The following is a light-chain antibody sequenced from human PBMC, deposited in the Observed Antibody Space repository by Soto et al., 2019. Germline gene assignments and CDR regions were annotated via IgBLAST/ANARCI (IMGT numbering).Light chain of an antibody. V-gene: IGKV1-5*01. CDR3: QQYNSYQWT. J-gene: IGKJ1*01. Sequence: DIQMTQSPSTLSASVGDRVTTTCRASQSISSWLAWYQQKPGKAPKLLIYDASSLESGVPSRFSGSGSGTEFTLTISSLQPDDFATYYCQQYNSYQWTFGQGTKVDIK. CDR1: QSISSW. CDR2: DAS.